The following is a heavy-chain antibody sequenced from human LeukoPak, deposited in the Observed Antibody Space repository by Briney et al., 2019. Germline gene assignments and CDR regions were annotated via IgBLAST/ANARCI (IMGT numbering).Heavy chain of an antibody. CDR1: GFTFTSYW. CDR2: INSDGTIT. V-gene: IGHV3-74*01. J-gene: IGHJ4*02. CDR3: ARPGVGFDY. Sequence: GGSLRLSCAASGFTFTSYWMHWVRHAPGKGLVWLSRINSDGTITSYADSLEGRFTISRDNAKNTVYLQMDSLRAEDTAVYYCARPGVGFDYWGQGALVTVSS.